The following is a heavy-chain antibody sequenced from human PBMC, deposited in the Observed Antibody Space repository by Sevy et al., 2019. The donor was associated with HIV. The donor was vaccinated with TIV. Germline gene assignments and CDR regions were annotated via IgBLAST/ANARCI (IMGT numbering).Heavy chain of an antibody. CDR2: IYYIGPT. J-gene: IGHJ5*02. Sequence: SETLSLTCTVSGGSINNYYWSWIRQPPGKGLEWIGYIYYIGPTNYNPSLKSRVTISVDTSKNQFSLKLSSVTAADTAVYYWARGTYCTGGTCPGSWFDPWGQGTLVTVSS. D-gene: IGHD2-15*01. CDR1: GGSINNYY. V-gene: IGHV4-59*01. CDR3: ARGTYCTGGTCPGSWFDP.